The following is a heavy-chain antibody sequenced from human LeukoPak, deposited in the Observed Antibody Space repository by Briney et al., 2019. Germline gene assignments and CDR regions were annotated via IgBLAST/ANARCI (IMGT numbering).Heavy chain of an antibody. CDR1: GGSISSYY. CDR2: IYTSEST. D-gene: IGHD1-7*01. CDR3: AREYNWNYGYYYYGMDV. Sequence: PSETLSLTCTVSGGSISSYYWSWIRQPAGEGLEWIGRIYTSESTNYNPSLKSRVTMSVDTSKNQFSLKLSSVTAADTAVYYCAREYNWNYGYYYYGMDVWGQGTTVTVSS. J-gene: IGHJ6*02. V-gene: IGHV4-4*07.